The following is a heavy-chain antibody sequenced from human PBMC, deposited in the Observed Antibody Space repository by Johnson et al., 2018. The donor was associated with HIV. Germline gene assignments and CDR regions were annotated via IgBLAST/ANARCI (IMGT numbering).Heavy chain of an antibody. D-gene: IGHD6-13*01. V-gene: IGHV3-7*02. CDR1: GFTFSSYW. Sequence: VQLVESGGGLVQPGGSLRLSCAASGFTFSSYWMSWVRQAPGKGLEWVANIKQGGSEKYYTDSVKGRFTVSRDNAMNSLYLQMNSLRAEDTAVYYCARGGYLDAFDIWGQGTMVTVSS. CDR3: ARGGYLDAFDI. J-gene: IGHJ3*02. CDR2: IKQGGSEK.